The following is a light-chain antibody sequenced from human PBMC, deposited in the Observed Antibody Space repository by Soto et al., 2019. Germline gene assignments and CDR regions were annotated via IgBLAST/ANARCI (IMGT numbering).Light chain of an antibody. CDR1: SSDVGSDYL. CDR3: CSYTGSSTSYV. J-gene: IGLJ1*01. V-gene: IGLV2-14*02. CDR2: EGT. Sequence: QSALTQPASVSGSPGQSITISCTGTSSDVGSDYLVSWYQQHPGTAPKLIIYEGTKRPSGVSDRFSGSRSGNTASLTISGLQTEDEGDYFCCSYTGSSTSYVFGTGTKVTVL.